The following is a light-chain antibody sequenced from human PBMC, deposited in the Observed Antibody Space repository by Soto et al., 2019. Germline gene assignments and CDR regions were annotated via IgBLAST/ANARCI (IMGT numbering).Light chain of an antibody. J-gene: IGLJ1*01. V-gene: IGLV2-11*01. CDR3: CSYAGSYPWV. CDR2: DVS. CDR1: SSDVGGYNY. Sequence: QSALTQPRSVSGSPGQSVTISCTGTSSDVGGYNYVSWYRQHPGKAPKLMIYDVSKRPSGVPDRFSGSKSGNTASLTISGLQAEDEADYYCCSYAGSYPWVFVTGTQVTVL.